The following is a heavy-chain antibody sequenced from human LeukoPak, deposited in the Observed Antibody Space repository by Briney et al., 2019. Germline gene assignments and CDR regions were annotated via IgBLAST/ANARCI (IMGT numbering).Heavy chain of an antibody. CDR1: GFTFSSHW. CDR3: VREGYGPGNYPFDY. J-gene: IGHJ4*02. D-gene: IGHD3-10*01. Sequence: PGGSLRLSCAASGFTFSSHWMHWVRQAPGKGLVWLSRIDSGGGDTKDADSVKGRFTISRDNSKNTLYLQMNSLRAEDTDVYYCVREGYGPGNYPFDYWGQGTLVTVSS. V-gene: IGHV3-74*01. CDR2: IDSGGGDT.